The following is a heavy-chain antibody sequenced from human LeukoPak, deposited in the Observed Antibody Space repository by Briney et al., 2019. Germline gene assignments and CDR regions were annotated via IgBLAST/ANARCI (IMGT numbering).Heavy chain of an antibody. D-gene: IGHD2-2*01. CDR1: GFTFSSYA. J-gene: IGHJ4*02. V-gene: IGHV3-30-3*01. Sequence: GGSLRLSCAASGFTFSSYAMHWVRQAPGKGLEWVAVISYDGSNKYYADSVKGRFTISRDNSRNTLYLQMNSLRAEDTAVYYCARESGGYCSSTSCYPDYWGQGTLVTVSS. CDR2: ISYDGSNK. CDR3: ARESGGYCSSTSCYPDY.